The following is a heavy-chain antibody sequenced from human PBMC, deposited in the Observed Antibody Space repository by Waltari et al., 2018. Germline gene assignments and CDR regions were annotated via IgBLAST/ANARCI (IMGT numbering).Heavy chain of an antibody. J-gene: IGHJ5*02. Sequence: QVQLVQSGAEVKKPGASVKVSCEASGYSFTSYDVNWVRLATGQGLEWMGWINPHSGEVGYTQRFQGRVTMTRNTSINTVYMELSSLTADDTATYYCSDSSGPWGQGTLVTVSS. V-gene: IGHV1-8*01. CDR3: SDSSGP. CDR1: GYSFTSYD. D-gene: IGHD3-22*01. CDR2: INPHSGEV.